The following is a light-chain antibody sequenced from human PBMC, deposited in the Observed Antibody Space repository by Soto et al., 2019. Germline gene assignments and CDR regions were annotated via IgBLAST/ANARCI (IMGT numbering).Light chain of an antibody. J-gene: IGKJ2*01. Sequence: IQMTQSPSSLSASFGDRVTVTCRTSQIVDTSLNWYQQKPGKAPKLLIYAASSLQSGVPSRLSGSGSATFFTLTIHNLQPEDFATYYCQQTHSIPPTFGPGTKVDIK. V-gene: IGKV1-39*01. CDR1: QIVDTS. CDR2: AAS. CDR3: QQTHSIPPT.